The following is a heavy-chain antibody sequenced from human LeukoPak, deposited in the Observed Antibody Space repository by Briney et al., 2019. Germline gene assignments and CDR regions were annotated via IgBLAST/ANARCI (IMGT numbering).Heavy chain of an antibody. CDR1: GGSISSYY. V-gene: IGHV4-59*04. CDR2: ISYSGGT. D-gene: IGHD2-2*01. CDR3: VRVRTGTSSYDS. J-gene: IGHJ4*02. Sequence: SETLSLTCTVSGGSISSYYWSWIRQPPGKGLEWIGYISYSGGTSYNPSLRSRLTMSLVTSNNQVSLKLSSVTAADTAVYYCVRVRTGTSSYDSWGQGTLVTVSP.